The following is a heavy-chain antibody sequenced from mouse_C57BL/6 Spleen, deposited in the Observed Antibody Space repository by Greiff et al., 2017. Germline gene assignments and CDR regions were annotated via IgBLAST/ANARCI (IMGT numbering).Heavy chain of an antibody. CDR2: IDPEDGET. Sequence: VQLQQSGAELVKPGASVKLSCTASGFNIKDYYMHWVKQRTEQGLEWIGRIDPEDGETEYAPKFQGKATITADTSSNTAYLQLSSLTSEDTAVYYCARHDEGDYWGQGTTLTVSS. CDR3: ARHDEGDY. J-gene: IGHJ2*01. D-gene: IGHD2-12*01. CDR1: GFNIKDYY. V-gene: IGHV14-2*01.